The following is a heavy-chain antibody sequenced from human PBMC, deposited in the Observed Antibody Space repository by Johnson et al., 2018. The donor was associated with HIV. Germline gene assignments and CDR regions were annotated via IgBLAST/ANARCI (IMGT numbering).Heavy chain of an antibody. Sequence: VQLVESGGGLVKPAGSLRLSCAASGFTFSNAWMSWVRQAPGKGLEWVGRIKSKTDGGTTDYAAPVKGRFTISRDDSKNTLYLQMNSLKTEDTAVYYCTTRGFVVVPAANLHAFDIWGQGTMVTVSS. CDR2: IKSKTDGGTT. D-gene: IGHD2-2*01. V-gene: IGHV3-15*01. CDR3: TTRGFVVVPAANLHAFDI. J-gene: IGHJ3*02. CDR1: GFTFSNAW.